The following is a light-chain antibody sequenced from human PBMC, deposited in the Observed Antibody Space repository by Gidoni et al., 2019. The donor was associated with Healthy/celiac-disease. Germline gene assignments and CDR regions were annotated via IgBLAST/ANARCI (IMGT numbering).Light chain of an antibody. Sequence: IVLTQTPGTLSLSPGERATLSCRASQSVSSSYLAWYQQKPGQAPRLLIYGASSRATGIPDRFSGSGSGTDFSLTISRLEPEDFAMYYCQQYGSSLFTFXPXTKVDIK. CDR1: QSVSSSY. CDR2: GAS. CDR3: QQYGSSLFT. V-gene: IGKV3-20*01. J-gene: IGKJ3*01.